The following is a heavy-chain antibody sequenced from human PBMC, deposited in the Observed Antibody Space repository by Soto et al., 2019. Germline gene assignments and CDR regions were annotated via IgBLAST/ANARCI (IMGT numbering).Heavy chain of an antibody. Sequence: PSQTLSLTCAISGDSVSSNSAAWNWIRQSPSRGLEWLGRTYYRSKWYNDYAVSVKSRITINPDTSKNQFSLQLNSVTPEDTAGYYCARSPPKGTVTPDYFDYWGQGTLVTVSS. J-gene: IGHJ4*02. CDR2: TYYRSKWYN. D-gene: IGHD4-17*01. CDR1: GDSVSSNSAA. CDR3: ARSPPKGTVTPDYFDY. V-gene: IGHV6-1*01.